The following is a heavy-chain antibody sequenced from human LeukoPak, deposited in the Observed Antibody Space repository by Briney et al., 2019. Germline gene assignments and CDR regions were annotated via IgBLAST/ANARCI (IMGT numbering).Heavy chain of an antibody. CDR2: ISYDGGNK. J-gene: IGHJ6*03. Sequence: PGRSLRLSCAASGFMFSNFGMHWVRQAPGKGLEGVAVISYDGGNKYYADSVKGRFTISRDNSKNTLSVQIISPSSEDTVVYYCAREGRVTGPDYYYYYMDVWGKGTTVTVSS. CDR3: AREGRVTGPDYYYYYMDV. CDR1: GFMFSNFG. V-gene: IGHV3-30*03. D-gene: IGHD1-20*01.